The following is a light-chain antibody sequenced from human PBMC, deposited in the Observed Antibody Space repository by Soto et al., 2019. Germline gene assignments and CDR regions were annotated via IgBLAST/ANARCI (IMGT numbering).Light chain of an antibody. J-gene: IGKJ1*01. CDR2: TAS. Sequence: DIQMTQWPSSLSXXVXXXXIXXXRASQGIRNDLGWYQEKPGKAPKCLIYTASSLQSGVPSRFSGSGSGTEFTLTISSLQPEDFATYYCLQHNSYPRTFGQGTKVDIK. CDR1: QGIRND. V-gene: IGKV1-17*01. CDR3: LQHNSYPRT.